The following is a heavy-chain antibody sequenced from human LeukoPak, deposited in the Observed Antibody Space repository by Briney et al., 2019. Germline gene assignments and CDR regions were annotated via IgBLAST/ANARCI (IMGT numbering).Heavy chain of an antibody. CDR3: AKTGYGGNPFDS. CDR1: GASISSSSYS. J-gene: IGHJ4*02. Sequence: PSETLSLTCTVSGASISSSSYSWGWIRQPPGKGLEWIGGVYYSGETHYNPSLKSRVTISVDMSKNQFSLKLSSVTAADTAVYYCAKTGYGGNPFDSWGQGTQVTVSS. V-gene: IGHV4-39*01. D-gene: IGHD4-23*01. CDR2: VYYSGET.